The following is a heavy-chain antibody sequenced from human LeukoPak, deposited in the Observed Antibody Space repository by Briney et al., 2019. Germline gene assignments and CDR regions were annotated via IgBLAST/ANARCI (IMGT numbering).Heavy chain of an antibody. J-gene: IGHJ4*02. CDR2: INPSGGST. CDR1: GYTFTSYY. CDR3: ARDRPADYYDSSGLDY. V-gene: IGHV1-46*01. Sequence: GASVNVSCKASGYTFTSYYMHWVRQAPGQGLEWMGIINPSGGSTSYAQKFQGRVTMPRDTSTSTVYMELSSLRSEDTAVYYCARDRPADYYDSSGLDYWGQGTLVTVSS. D-gene: IGHD3-22*01.